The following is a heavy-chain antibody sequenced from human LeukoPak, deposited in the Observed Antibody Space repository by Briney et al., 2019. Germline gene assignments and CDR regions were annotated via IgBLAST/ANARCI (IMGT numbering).Heavy chain of an antibody. V-gene: IGHV1-2*02. Sequence: ASVKVSCKASGHTFTGYYVYWVRQAPGQGLEWMGWMNPNVGGANFPQKFQGRVTVTSDPAISAAYMELRRLRSDDTAVYYCVVSIQAAAIPAFDSWGQGTLVTVSS. CDR1: GHTFTGYY. CDR2: MNPNVGGA. D-gene: IGHD6-25*01. CDR3: VVSIQAAAIPAFDS. J-gene: IGHJ4*02.